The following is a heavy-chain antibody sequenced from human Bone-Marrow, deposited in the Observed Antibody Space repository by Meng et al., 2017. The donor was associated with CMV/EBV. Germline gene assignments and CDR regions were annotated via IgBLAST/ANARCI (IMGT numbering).Heavy chain of an antibody. V-gene: IGHV1-69*04. Sequence: SVKVSCKASGGTFNSYAISWVRQAPGQGLEWMGRIIPILGIANYAQKFQGRVTITADKSTSTAYMELSSLRSEDTAVYYCARVGHYYDSSGYYYPYWGQGTLVTVSS. CDR1: GGTFNSYA. CDR3: ARVGHYYDSSGYYYPY. J-gene: IGHJ4*02. CDR2: IIPILGIA. D-gene: IGHD3-22*01.